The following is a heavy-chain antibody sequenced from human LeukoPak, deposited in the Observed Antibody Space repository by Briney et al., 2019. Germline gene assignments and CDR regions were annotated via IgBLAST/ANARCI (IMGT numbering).Heavy chain of an antibody. V-gene: IGHV3-23*01. CDR1: GFTFSSYA. Sequence: PGGSLRLSCAASGFTFSSYAMSWVRQAPGKGLEWVSTINGGGVNTHYADSVGGRFTISRDNSKNTLFLQMNSLRDEDTAAYYCAKDLYSNYGPADYWGQGTLVTVSS. J-gene: IGHJ4*02. D-gene: IGHD4-11*01. CDR3: AKDLYSNYGPADY. CDR2: INGGGVNT.